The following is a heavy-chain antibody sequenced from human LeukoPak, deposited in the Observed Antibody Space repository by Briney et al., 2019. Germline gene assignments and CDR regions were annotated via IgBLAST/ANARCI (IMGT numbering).Heavy chain of an antibody. CDR2: FDPEDGET. CDR1: VHTLTELS. Sequence: GASVKVSCKVSVHTLTELSMHWVRQAPGKGLEWMGGFDPEDGETIYAQKFQGRVTMTEDTSTDTAYMELSSLRSEDTAVYYCATAYSGSYVGYFDYWGQGTLVTVSS. J-gene: IGHJ4*02. D-gene: IGHD1-26*01. V-gene: IGHV1-24*01. CDR3: ATAYSGSYVGYFDY.